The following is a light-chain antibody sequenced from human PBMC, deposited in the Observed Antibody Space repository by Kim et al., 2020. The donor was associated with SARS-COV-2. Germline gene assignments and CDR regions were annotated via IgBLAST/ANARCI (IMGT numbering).Light chain of an antibody. CDR3: QAWDSSTVV. Sequence: VSPGQTASVSCSGDELGDKYASWYQQKPGQSPVLVIYQDGKRPTGIPERFSGSNSGNTATLTISGTQAMDEADYYCQAWDSSTVVFGGGTKLTVL. V-gene: IGLV3-1*01. J-gene: IGLJ2*01. CDR2: QDG. CDR1: ELGDKY.